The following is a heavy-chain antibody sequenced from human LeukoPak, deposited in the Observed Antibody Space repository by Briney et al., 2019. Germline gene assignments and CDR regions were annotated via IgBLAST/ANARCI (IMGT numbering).Heavy chain of an antibody. CDR1: GFSFSLYA. D-gene: IGHD3-3*01. V-gene: IGHV3-23*01. CDR2: ISGSGGST. J-gene: IGHJ4*02. Sequence: GGSLRLSCAASGFSFSLYAMNWVRQAPGKGLEWVSAISGSGGSTFYADSVKGRFTISRDNSKNTLYLQMNSLRAEDTAVYYCAKDFDIREADYWGQGTLVTVSS. CDR3: AKDFDIREADY.